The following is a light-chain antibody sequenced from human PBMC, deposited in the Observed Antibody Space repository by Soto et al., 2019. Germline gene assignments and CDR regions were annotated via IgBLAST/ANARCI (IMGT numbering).Light chain of an antibody. CDR2: EAS. V-gene: IGLV2-23*01. J-gene: IGLJ1*01. CDR1: SSDVGSYNL. Sequence: QSALTQPASVTGSLGQSITISCSGTSSDVGSYNLISWYQQHPGKAPKVMIYEASKRPSGISDRFSGSKSGNTASLTISGLQAEDEGDYYCCSYAGSSLYVFGTGTKVTVL. CDR3: CSYAGSSLYV.